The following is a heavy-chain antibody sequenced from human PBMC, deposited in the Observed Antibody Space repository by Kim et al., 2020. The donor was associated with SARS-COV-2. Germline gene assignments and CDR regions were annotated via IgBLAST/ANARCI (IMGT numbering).Heavy chain of an antibody. CDR3: ARDLRYYYYYGMDV. CDR2: IIHIFGTA. CDR1: GGTFSSYS. Sequence: SVKVSCKASGGTFSSYSISWVRQAPGQGLEWMGGIIHIFGTANYAQKFQGRVTITADESTSTAYMELSSLRSEDTAVYYCARDLRYYYYYGMDVWGQGTTVTVSS. J-gene: IGHJ6*02. V-gene: IGHV1-69*13.